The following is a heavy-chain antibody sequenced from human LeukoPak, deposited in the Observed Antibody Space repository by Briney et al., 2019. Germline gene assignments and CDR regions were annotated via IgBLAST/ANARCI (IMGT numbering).Heavy chain of an antibody. CDR3: ARGGELLRPADY. CDR1: GFTVSSNY. CDR2: IYSGGST. V-gene: IGHV3-53*01. J-gene: IGHJ4*02. Sequence: GGSLRLSCAASGFTVSSNYMSWVRQAPGKGLEWVSVIYSGGSTYYADSVKGRFTISRDNAKNSLYLQMNNLRAEDTAVYYCARGGELLRPADYWGQGTLVTVSS. D-gene: IGHD1-26*01.